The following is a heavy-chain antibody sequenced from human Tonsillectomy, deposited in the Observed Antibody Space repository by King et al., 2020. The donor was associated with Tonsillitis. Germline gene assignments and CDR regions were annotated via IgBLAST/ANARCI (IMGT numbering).Heavy chain of an antibody. CDR2: ILPILDVA. D-gene: IGHD4-23*01. J-gene: IGHJ6*02. CDR3: ASGANSRMDL. CDR1: VGTFSTNS. V-gene: IGHV1-69*09. Sequence: QLVQSGTEVKKPGSSVKVACKASVGTFSTNSVNWVRQAPGQGLEWMGRILPILDVANYAQKFQGRVTITADKSTSTAYMELSSLRSEDSAVYFCASGANSRMDLWGQGTTVTVSS.